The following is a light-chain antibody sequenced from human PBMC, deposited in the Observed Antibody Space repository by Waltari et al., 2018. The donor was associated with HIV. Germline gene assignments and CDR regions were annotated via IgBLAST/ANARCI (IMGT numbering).Light chain of an antibody. Sequence: SRDLTRPPSVSVSLGQTARITCPGQALSKHDYSCYQQKTGKAPALVIFKDTERPSGIPERFSASSSGTTVTLTITSVEAEDEAEYFCQSSDTTASHELFGGGTKLTVL. CDR3: QSSDTTASHEL. CDR2: KDT. V-gene: IGLV3-25*03. J-gene: IGLJ2*01. CDR1: ALSKHD.